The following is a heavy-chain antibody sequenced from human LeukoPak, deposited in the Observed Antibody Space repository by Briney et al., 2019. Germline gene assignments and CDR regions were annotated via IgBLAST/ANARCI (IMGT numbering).Heavy chain of an antibody. CDR2: IGSSGGST. V-gene: IGHV3-23*01. CDR3: ARDRAVLDPSYFDL. Sequence: PGGSLRLSCATFGFSFSSYAMSWVRQAPGKGLEWVSAIGSSGGSTYYANSVKGRFTISRDNSKYTLYLQVNSLRAEDTAVYYCARDRAVLDPSYFDLWGRGTLVTVSS. J-gene: IGHJ2*01. CDR1: GFSFSSYA. D-gene: IGHD4/OR15-4a*01.